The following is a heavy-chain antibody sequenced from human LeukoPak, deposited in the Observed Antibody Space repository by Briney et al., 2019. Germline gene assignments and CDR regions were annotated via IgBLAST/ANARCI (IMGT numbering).Heavy chain of an antibody. Sequence: GGSLRLSCAASGFTFSSYGMHWVRQAPGKGLEWVAFIRYDGSNKYYADSVKGRFTISRDNSKNTLYLQMNSLRAEDTAVYYCAKDRKYYDILTGYRWFDPWGQGTLVTVSS. CDR3: AKDRKYYDILTGYRWFDP. D-gene: IGHD3-9*01. CDR2: IRYDGSNK. V-gene: IGHV3-30*02. J-gene: IGHJ5*02. CDR1: GFTFSSYG.